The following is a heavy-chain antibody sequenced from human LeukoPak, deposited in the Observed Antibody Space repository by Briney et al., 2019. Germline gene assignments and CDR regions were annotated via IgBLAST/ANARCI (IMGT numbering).Heavy chain of an antibody. V-gene: IGHV3-30*18. D-gene: IGHD1-26*01. CDR2: ISYDGSNK. CDR1: GFTFSGYG. J-gene: IGHJ4*02. Sequence: GGSLRLSCAASGFTFSGYGMHWVRQAPGKGLEWVAVISYDGSNKYYADSVKGRFTISRDNSKNTLYLQMNSLRAEDTAVYYCAKESTPGYSGTPGGFDYWGQGTLVTVSS. CDR3: AKESTPGYSGTPGGFDY.